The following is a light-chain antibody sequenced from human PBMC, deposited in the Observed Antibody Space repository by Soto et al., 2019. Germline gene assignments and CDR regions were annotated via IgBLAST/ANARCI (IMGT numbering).Light chain of an antibody. J-gene: IGLJ1*01. Sequence: QSVLTQPPSVSGAPGQRVTISCTGSTSSIGAGYDVHWYQQVPGTSPKLLIYEDNNRPSGVPDRFSGSKSGTSASLAITGLQAEDEADYYCQSYDSTLSRYVFGAGTKVTV. V-gene: IGLV1-40*01. CDR3: QSYDSTLSRYV. CDR2: EDN. CDR1: TSSIGAGYD.